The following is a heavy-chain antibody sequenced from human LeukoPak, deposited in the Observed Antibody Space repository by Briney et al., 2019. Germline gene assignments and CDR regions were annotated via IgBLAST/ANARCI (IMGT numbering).Heavy chain of an antibody. J-gene: IGHJ3*02. Sequence: SVKVSCKASGGTFSSYAISWVRQAPGQGLEWMGRIIPILGIANYAQKFQGRVTITADKSTSTAYMELSSLRSEDTAVYYCARDPHSSGWYAGDAFDIWGQGTMVTVSS. V-gene: IGHV1-69*04. D-gene: IGHD6-19*01. CDR3: ARDPHSSGWYAGDAFDI. CDR1: GGTFSSYA. CDR2: IIPILGIA.